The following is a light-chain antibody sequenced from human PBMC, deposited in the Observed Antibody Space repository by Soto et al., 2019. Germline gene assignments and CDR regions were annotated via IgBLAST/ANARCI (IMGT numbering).Light chain of an antibody. J-gene: IGKJ4*01. CDR2: AAS. CDR1: QSVSGSY. V-gene: IGKV3-20*01. Sequence: ENVLTQSPGTLSLSPGERATPSCRASQSVSGSYLAWYQQKPGQAPRLLIYAASSRATGIPDRFSGSASGTDFTLTISRLEPEDFAVYHCQQYGDSPLTFGGGTKVDIK. CDR3: QQYGDSPLT.